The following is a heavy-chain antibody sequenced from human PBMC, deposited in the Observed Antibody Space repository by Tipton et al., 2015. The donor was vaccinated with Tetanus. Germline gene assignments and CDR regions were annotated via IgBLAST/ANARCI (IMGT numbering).Heavy chain of an antibody. V-gene: IGHV3-33*01. J-gene: IGHJ4*02. CDR3: AREPSLGWLGEVGS. Sequence: CAASGFTFNGYGMHWVRQAPGKGLEWLALVWYDGSKQYYADSVKGRFTISIDNYKNTVDLQMNNLRDEATAVYYGAREPSLGWLGEVGSWGQGALVSSSS. CDR2: VWYDGSKQ. D-gene: IGHD3-3*01. CDR1: GFTFNGYG.